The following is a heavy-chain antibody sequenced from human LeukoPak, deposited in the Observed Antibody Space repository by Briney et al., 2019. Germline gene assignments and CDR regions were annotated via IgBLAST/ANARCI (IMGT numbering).Heavy chain of an antibody. D-gene: IGHD6-19*01. CDR1: GGSISSYY. CDR3: ARVGSSGCLDY. J-gene: IGHJ4*02. V-gene: IGHV4-4*07. CDR2: IYTSGST. Sequence: SSETLSLTCTVSGGSISSYYWSWIRQPAGKGPEWIGRIYTSGSTNYNPSLKSRVTMSVDTSKNQFSLKLSSVTAADTAVYYCARVGSSGCLDYWGQGTLVTVSS.